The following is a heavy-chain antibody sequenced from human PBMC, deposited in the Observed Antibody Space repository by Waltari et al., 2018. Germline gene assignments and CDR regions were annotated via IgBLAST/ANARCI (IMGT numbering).Heavy chain of an antibody. Sequence: QVQLVQSGAEVKKPGSSVKVSCKASGGTFSSYAISWVRQAPGQGLEWMGGIIPIFGTANYAQKFQGRVTMTRDTSISTAYMELSRLRADDTAVYYCARVPDLAVTRVLGYWGQGTLVTVSS. V-gene: IGHV1-69*05. CDR2: IIPIFGTA. J-gene: IGHJ4*02. CDR1: GGTFSSYA. D-gene: IGHD4-4*01. CDR3: ARVPDLAVTRVLGY.